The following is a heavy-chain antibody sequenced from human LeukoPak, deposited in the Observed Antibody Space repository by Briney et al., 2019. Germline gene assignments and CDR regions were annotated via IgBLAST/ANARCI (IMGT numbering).Heavy chain of an antibody. CDR3: ARGLPTVVFDY. Sequence: PSETLSLTCAVSGGSISSGGYSWSWIRQPPGKGLEWIGYIYHSGSTYYNPSLKSRVTISVDTSNTQFSLKLSSVTAADTAVYYCARGLPTVVFDYWGQGTLVTVSS. J-gene: IGHJ4*02. D-gene: IGHD4-17*01. CDR1: GGSISSGGYS. V-gene: IGHV4-30-2*01. CDR2: IYHSGST.